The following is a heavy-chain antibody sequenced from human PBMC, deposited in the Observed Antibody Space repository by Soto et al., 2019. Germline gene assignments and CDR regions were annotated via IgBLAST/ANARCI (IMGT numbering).Heavy chain of an antibody. Sequence: SETLSLTCTVSGGSISSSSHFWGWIRQPPGKGLEWIGIISYSGSTYYNPSLKSRVTISVDTSKNQVSLQLSSVTAADTAVYYCARRYCSSDTCYYFGYWGQGTLVTVSS. V-gene: IGHV4-39*01. CDR1: GGSISSSSHF. D-gene: IGHD2-15*01. J-gene: IGHJ4*02. CDR2: ISYSGST. CDR3: ARRYCSSDTCYYFGY.